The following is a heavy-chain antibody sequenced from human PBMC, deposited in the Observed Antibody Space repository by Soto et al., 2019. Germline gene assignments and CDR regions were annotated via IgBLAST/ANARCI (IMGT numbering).Heavy chain of an antibody. Sequence: HPGGSLRLSCAASGFTFSSYEMNWVRQAPGKGLEWVSYISSSGSTIYYADSVKGRFTISRDNAKNSLYLQMNSLRAEDTAVYYCARVNYYDSSGYYFYFDYWGQGTLVTVSS. D-gene: IGHD3-22*01. CDR3: ARVNYYDSSGYYFYFDY. V-gene: IGHV3-48*03. CDR2: ISSSGSTI. CDR1: GFTFSSYE. J-gene: IGHJ4*02.